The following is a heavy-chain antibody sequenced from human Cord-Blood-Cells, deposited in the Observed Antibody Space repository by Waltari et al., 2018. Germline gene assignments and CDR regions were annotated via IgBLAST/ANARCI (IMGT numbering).Heavy chain of an antibody. Sequence: QVQLQESGPGLVKPSETLSLTCTVSGGSISSYYWSWIRQPAGKGLEWIGRIYTSGSTNYNPSLKSRVTRSVDTSKNQFSLKLSSVTAADTAVYYCARDPPPYYYGSGSYRYFDLWGRGTLVTVSS. J-gene: IGHJ2*01. CDR2: IYTSGST. CDR1: GGSISSYY. D-gene: IGHD3-10*01. V-gene: IGHV4-4*07. CDR3: ARDPPPYYYGSGSYRYFDL.